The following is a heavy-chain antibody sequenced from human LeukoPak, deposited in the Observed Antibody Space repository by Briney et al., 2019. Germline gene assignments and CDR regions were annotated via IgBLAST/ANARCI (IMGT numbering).Heavy chain of an antibody. CDR1: GFTFSFYW. CDR2: INSDGRST. CDR3: YGANAEH. D-gene: IGHD4-23*01. V-gene: IGHV3-74*01. Sequence: GGSLRLSCASSGFTFSFYWMHWVRQAPGKGLVWVSRINSDGRSTSYAGSVKGRFTIARDNAKNTLYLQMNSLRAEDTAVYYCYGANAEHWGQGTLVTVSS. J-gene: IGHJ1*01.